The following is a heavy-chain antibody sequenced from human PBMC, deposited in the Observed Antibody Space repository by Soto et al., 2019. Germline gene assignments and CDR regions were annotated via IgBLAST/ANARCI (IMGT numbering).Heavy chain of an antibody. J-gene: IGHJ4*02. Sequence: QLQLQESGPGLVKPSETLSLTCTVSGGSISSSSYYWGWIRQPPGKGLEWIGSIYYSGSTYYNPSLKSGVTISVDTSKNQFSLKLRSVTAADTAVYYCARHTPAISISDHWGQGTLVTVSS. CDR3: ARHTPAISISDH. CDR1: GGSISSSSYY. V-gene: IGHV4-39*01. D-gene: IGHD2-15*01. CDR2: IYYSGST.